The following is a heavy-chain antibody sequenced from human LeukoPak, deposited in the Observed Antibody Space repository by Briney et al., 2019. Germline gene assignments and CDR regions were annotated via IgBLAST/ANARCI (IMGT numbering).Heavy chain of an antibody. CDR2: ISSSGSTI. CDR3: ARHFDILTGYYALIEGLDI. V-gene: IGHV3-48*03. J-gene: IGHJ3*02. Sequence: GGSLRLSCAASGFTFSSYEMNWVRQAPGEGLEWVSYISSSGSTICYADSVKGRFTISRDNAKNSLYLQMNSLRAEDTAVYYCARHFDILTGYYALIEGLDIWGQGTKVTVSS. CDR1: GFTFSSYE. D-gene: IGHD3-9*01.